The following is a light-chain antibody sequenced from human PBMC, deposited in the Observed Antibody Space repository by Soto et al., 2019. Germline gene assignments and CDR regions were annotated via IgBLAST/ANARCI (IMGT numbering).Light chain of an antibody. V-gene: IGKV1-5*03. CDR1: QSIRSW. CDR3: QQYSMYST. J-gene: IGKJ1*01. Sequence: DIQMTQSPSTLPASVGDRVTVTFRASQSIRSWLAWYQEKPGKAPKLLIYKASLLETGVPSRFSGSGSGTEFTLTISSLQTDDFATYYCQQYSMYSTFGQGTKVDIK. CDR2: KAS.